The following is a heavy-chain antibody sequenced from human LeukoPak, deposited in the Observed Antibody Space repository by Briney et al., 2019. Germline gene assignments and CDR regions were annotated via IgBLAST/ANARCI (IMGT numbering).Heavy chain of an antibody. J-gene: IGHJ4*02. Sequence: SQTLSLTCTVSGGSISSGGYYWSWIRQHPGKGLEWIGYIYYSGSTYYNPSLKSRVTIPVDTSKNQFSLKLSSVTAADTAVYYCARQLGVYFDWFYDYWGQGTLVTVSS. CDR1: GGSISSGGYY. CDR2: IYYSGST. V-gene: IGHV4-31*03. D-gene: IGHD3-9*01. CDR3: ARQLGVYFDWFYDY.